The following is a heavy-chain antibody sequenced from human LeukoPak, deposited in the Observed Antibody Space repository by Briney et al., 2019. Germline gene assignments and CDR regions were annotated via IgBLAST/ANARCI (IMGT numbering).Heavy chain of an antibody. CDR1: GGTFSSYA. CDR3: ARVFDFGDNGDDAFDT. J-gene: IGHJ3*02. CDR2: IIPIFGTA. Sequence: GASVKVSCKASGGTFSSYAISWVRQAPGQGLEWMGGIIPIFGTANYAQKFQGRVTITTDESTSTAYMELSSLRSEDTAVYYCARVFDFGDNGDDAFDTWGQGTLVTVSS. V-gene: IGHV1-69*05. D-gene: IGHD4-17*01.